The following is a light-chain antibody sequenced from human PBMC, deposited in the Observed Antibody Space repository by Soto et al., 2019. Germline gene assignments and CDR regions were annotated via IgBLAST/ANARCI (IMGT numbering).Light chain of an antibody. CDR2: DAS. CDR1: QSILNS. J-gene: IGKJ4*01. CDR3: QQSSDWPLT. V-gene: IGKV3-11*01. Sequence: EIVLTQSPATLSLSPGEGATLSCRSSQSILNSIAWYQQKRGQAPRLLIYDASNRATGIPARFSGSGSGTDFTLTVTSLEPEDFAVYFCQQSSDWPLTFGGGTKVEIK.